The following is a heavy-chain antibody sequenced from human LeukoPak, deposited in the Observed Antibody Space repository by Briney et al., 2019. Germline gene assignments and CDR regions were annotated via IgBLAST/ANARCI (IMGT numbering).Heavy chain of an antibody. CDR2: ISGSGGST. D-gene: IGHD1-26*01. CDR3: AKTRSYPPENYFDY. J-gene: IGHJ4*02. Sequence: GGSLRLSCAASGFTFSSYAMSWVRQAPGKGLEWVSAISGSGGSTYYAGSVKGRFTISRDNSKNTLYLQMNSLRAEDTAVYYCAKTRSYPPENYFDYWGQGTLVTVSS. CDR1: GFTFSSYA. V-gene: IGHV3-23*01.